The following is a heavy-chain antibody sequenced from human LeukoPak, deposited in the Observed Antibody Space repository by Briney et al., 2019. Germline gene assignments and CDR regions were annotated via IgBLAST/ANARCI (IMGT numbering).Heavy chain of an antibody. D-gene: IGHD5-12*01. V-gene: IGHV3-53*01. CDR2: IYSGGST. CDR3: AREAPSGYDYLDY. J-gene: IGHJ4*02. Sequence: GGSLRLSCAASGFTVSSNYMSWVRQAPGKGLEWVSVIYSGGSTYYADSVKGRFTISRDNSKNTLYIQMNSLRAEDTAVYYCAREAPSGYDYLDYWGQGTLVTVSS. CDR1: GFTVSSNY.